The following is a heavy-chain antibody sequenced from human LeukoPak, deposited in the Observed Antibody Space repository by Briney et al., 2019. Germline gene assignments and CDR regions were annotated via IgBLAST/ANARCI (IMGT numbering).Heavy chain of an antibody. CDR3: ARQYDGSPLQAFDI. CDR2: IYYSGST. V-gene: IGHV4-59*01. J-gene: IGHJ3*02. CDR1: GGXISSYY. Sequence: PSETLSLTCCVSGGXISSYYWSWIRQPPGKGLEWIGYIYYSGSTNYNPSLKSRVTISVDTSKNQFSLKLSSVTAADTAVYYCARQYDGSPLQAFDIWGQGTMVTVSS. D-gene: IGHD3-22*01.